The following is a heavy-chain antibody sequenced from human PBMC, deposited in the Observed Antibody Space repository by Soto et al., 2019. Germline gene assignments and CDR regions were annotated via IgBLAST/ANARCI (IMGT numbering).Heavy chain of an antibody. D-gene: IGHD2-2*01. CDR3: ATNMQHTLNS. Sequence: EVQVVDSGGGLVQPGGALRLSCAASGFTFGSHWMTWVRQVPGKGLEWVANINQDGSDKYYVDSVKGRFTITRDNANNSLYLQMNSLIVENTAVYCCATNMQHTLNSWGQGTPVTVSS. J-gene: IGHJ4*02. V-gene: IGHV3-7*01. CDR2: INQDGSDK. CDR1: GFTFGSHW.